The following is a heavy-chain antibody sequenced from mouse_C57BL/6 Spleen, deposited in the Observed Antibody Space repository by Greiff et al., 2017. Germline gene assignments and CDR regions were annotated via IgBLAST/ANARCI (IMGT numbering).Heavy chain of an antibody. J-gene: IGHJ2*01. CDR3: VRRAGGGFDY. CDR1: GFSFNTYA. Sequence: EVHLVESGGGLVQPKGSLKLSCAASGFSFNTYAMNWVRQAPGKGLEWVARIRSKSNNYATYYADSVKDRFTISRDDSESMLYLQMNNLKTEDTAMYYCVRRAGGGFDYWGQGTTLTVSS. D-gene: IGHD3-3*01. V-gene: IGHV10-1*01. CDR2: IRSKSNNYAT.